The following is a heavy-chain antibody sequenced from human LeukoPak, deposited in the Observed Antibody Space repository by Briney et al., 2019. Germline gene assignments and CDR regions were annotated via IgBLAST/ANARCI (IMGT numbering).Heavy chain of an antibody. CDR1: GFTFSSYA. CDR2: ISGSGGST. V-gene: IGHV3-23*01. J-gene: IGHJ4*02. D-gene: IGHD2-21*02. CDR3: ARVAPYCGGDCYFDY. Sequence: GGSLRLSCAASGFTFSSYAMSWVRQAPGKGLEWVSTISGSGGSTSYADSVKGRSTISRDNAKNTLYLQMNSLRAEDTAVYYCARVAPYCGGDCYFDYWGQGTLVTVSS.